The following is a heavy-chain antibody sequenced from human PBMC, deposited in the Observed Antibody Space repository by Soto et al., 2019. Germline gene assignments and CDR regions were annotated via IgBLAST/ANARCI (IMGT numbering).Heavy chain of an antibody. D-gene: IGHD2-21*02. J-gene: IGHJ4*02. Sequence: SVKVSCKASGGTFSSYAISWVRQAPGQGLEWMGGIIPIFGTANYAQKFQGRVTITADESTSTAYMELSSLRSEDTAIYFCARGHSYYYSSPASYPFDFWGQGTLVTVSS. CDR2: IIPIFGTA. CDR1: GGTFSSYA. CDR3: ARGHSYYYSSPASYPFDF. V-gene: IGHV1-69*13.